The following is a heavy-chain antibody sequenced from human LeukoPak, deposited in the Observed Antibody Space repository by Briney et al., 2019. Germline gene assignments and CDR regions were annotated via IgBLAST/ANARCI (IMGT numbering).Heavy chain of an antibody. CDR3: ARDRVTTNTPYFDY. V-gene: IGHV1-2*02. J-gene: IGHJ4*02. D-gene: IGHD4-17*01. CDR2: INLNSGGT. Sequence: ASEKVSCKASGYTFTGYYMHWVRQAPGQGLEWMGWINLNSGGTNYAQNFQGRVTMTRDTSISTAYMELSRLRSDDTAVYYCARDRVTTNTPYFDYWGQGTLVTVSS. CDR1: GYTFTGYY.